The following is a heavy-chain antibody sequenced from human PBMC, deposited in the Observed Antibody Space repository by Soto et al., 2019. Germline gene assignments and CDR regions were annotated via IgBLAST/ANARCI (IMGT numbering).Heavy chain of an antibody. CDR2: IYYSGST. CDR1: GGSISSGGYY. D-gene: IGHD5-18*01. V-gene: IGHV4-31*03. CDR3: AREVKRPQLWLQIDQGNWFDP. Sequence: SETLSLTCTVSGGSISSGGYYWSWIRQHPGKGLEWIGYIYYSGSTYYNPSLKSRVTISVDTSKNQFSLKLSSVTAADTAVYYCAREVKRPQLWLQIDQGNWFDPCSQGTLVNVS. J-gene: IGHJ5*02.